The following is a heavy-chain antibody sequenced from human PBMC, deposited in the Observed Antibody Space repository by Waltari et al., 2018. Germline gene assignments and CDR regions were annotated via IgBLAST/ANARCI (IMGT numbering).Heavy chain of an antibody. CDR1: GGSINHHY. Sequence: QVQLQESGPGLVKPSETLSLTCTVSGGSINHHYWTWIRQPPGKGLEWVGYIYYSGSTNYNPSLKSRVTISVDTSKNQFSLRLSSVTAADTAVYYCARALHSPEFGVVTLHFDQWGQGTLVTVSS. V-gene: IGHV4-59*11. CDR2: IYYSGST. CDR3: ARALHSPEFGVVTLHFDQ. D-gene: IGHD3-3*01. J-gene: IGHJ4*02.